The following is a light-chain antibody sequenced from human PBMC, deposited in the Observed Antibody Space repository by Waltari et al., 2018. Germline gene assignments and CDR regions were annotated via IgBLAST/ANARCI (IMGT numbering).Light chain of an antibody. CDR3: SSYTPTSILV. CDR1: SSDVGSYNY. CDR2: DVT. V-gene: IGLV2-14*03. Sequence: QSALTQPASVSGSPGQSLTLSCSGTSSDVGSYNYVSWYPQHPGPPPKPLLYDVTKRPSGVSGRFSGSKSGNTASLTISGLQPEDEADYFCSSYTPTSILVFGGGTKLTV. J-gene: IGLJ2*01.